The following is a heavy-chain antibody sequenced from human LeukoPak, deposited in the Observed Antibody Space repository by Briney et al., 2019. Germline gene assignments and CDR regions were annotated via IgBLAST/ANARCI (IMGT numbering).Heavy chain of an antibody. V-gene: IGHV3-7*01. Sequence: GGSLRLSCAVSGFTFSSHWMSWVRQAPGKGLEWVANIKQDGSETYYVDSVKGRFTISRDNAKNSLFLHMNSLRAEDTAVYYCAREGEMPTIYFDYWGQGTLVTVSS. CDR2: IKQDGSET. D-gene: IGHD5-24*01. CDR1: GFTFSSHW. CDR3: AREGEMPTIYFDY. J-gene: IGHJ4*02.